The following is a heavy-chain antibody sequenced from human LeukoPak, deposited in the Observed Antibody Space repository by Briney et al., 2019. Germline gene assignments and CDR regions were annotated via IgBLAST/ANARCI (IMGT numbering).Heavy chain of an antibody. CDR2: IYYSGGT. V-gene: IGHV4-59*08. CDR1: GGSISSYY. Sequence: SETLSLTCTVSGGSISSYYWSWIRQPPGKGLEWIGYIYYSGGTNYNPSLKSRVTISVDTSKNQFSLKLSSVTAADTAVFYCARYNWNDGPHAFDIWGRGTMVTVSS. D-gene: IGHD1-1*01. CDR3: ARYNWNDGPHAFDI. J-gene: IGHJ3*02.